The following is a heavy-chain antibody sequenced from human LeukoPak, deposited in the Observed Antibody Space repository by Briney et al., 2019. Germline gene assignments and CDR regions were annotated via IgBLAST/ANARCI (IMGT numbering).Heavy chain of an antibody. CDR1: GFTFSSYA. CDR3: ADTAMVNDAFDI. D-gene: IGHD5-18*01. V-gene: IGHV3-23*01. Sequence: GGSLRLSCAASGFTFSSYAVSWVRQAPGKGLEWVSAISGSGGSTYYADSVKGRFTISRDNSKNTLYLQMNGLRAEGTAVYYCADTAMVNDAFDIWGQGTMVTVSS. CDR2: ISGSGGST. J-gene: IGHJ3*02.